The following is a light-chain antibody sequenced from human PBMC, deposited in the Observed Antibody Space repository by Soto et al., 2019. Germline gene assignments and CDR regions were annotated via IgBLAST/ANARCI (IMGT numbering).Light chain of an antibody. CDR1: QSVSSDY. CDR2: GAS. V-gene: IGKV3-20*01. J-gene: IGKJ5*01. Sequence: ESVLTQSPGTLSVSPGERATLSCRASQSVSSDYLAWYQQKHGQAPRLLIYGASSRATGIPDRLSGSGSGSDFTLTITVLQPEACPMYYCQQYRRSSITFGQGTRLEIK. CDR3: QQYRRSSIT.